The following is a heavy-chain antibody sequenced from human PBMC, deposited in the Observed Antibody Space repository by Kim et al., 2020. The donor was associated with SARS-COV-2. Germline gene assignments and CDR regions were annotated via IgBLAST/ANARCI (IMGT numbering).Heavy chain of an antibody. CDR3: ARGLGSSGYSDAFDI. D-gene: IGHD3-22*01. CDR2: INHSGST. V-gene: IGHV4-34*01. CDR1: GGSFSGYY. J-gene: IGHJ3*02. Sequence: SETLSLTCAVYGGSFSGYYWSWIRQPPGKGLEWIGEINHSGSTNYNPSLKSRVTISVDTSKNQFSLKLSSVTAADTAVYYCARGLGSSGYSDAFDIWGQGTMVTVSS.